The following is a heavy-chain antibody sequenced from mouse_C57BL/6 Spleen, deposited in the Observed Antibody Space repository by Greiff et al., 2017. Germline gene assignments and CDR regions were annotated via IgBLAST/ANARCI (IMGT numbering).Heavy chain of an antibody. CDR1: GFTFSDYG. CDR2: ISSGSSTI. CDR3: ARALEYAMDY. Sequence: EVQLQESGGGLVKPGGSLKLSCAASGFTFSDYGMHWVRQAPEKGLEWVAYISSGSSTIYYADTVKGRFTISRDNAKNTLFLQMTSLRSEDTAMYYCARALEYAMDYWGQGTSVTVSS. J-gene: IGHJ4*01. V-gene: IGHV5-17*01.